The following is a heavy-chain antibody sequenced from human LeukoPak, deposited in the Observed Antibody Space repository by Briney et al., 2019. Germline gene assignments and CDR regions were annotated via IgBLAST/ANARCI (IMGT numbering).Heavy chain of an antibody. J-gene: IGHJ4*02. CDR3: ARGLSAAPYLDH. CDR1: GGTFSTYA. V-gene: IGHV1-69*06. Sequence: GASVKLSCKASGGTFSTYAISWVRQAPGQGLEWLGGIIPIFGTANYAQKFQGRVTITADKSTSTAYMELSSLRSEDTAVCYCARGLSAAPYLDHWGQGTLVTVSS. CDR2: IIPIFGTA. D-gene: IGHD2/OR15-2a*01.